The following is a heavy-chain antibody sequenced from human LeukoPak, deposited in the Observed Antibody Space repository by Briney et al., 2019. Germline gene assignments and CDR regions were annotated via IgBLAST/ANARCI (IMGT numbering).Heavy chain of an antibody. CDR2: ISGSGGRT. J-gene: IGHJ4*02. V-gene: IGHV3-23*01. D-gene: IGHD3-22*01. Sequence: GGSLRLSCAASGFTFSNYAMTWVRQAPGKGLEWVSGISGSGGRTYYADSVKGRFIISRDNSKNMLFLQMNSLRAEDTAEYYCAKDREFGSRYLTGVDYWGQGALVTVSS. CDR3: AKDREFGSRYLTGVDY. CDR1: GFTFSNYA.